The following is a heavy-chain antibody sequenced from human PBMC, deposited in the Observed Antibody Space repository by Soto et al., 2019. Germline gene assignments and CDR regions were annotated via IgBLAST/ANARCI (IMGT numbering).Heavy chain of an antibody. CDR2: IYSSGST. V-gene: IGHV4-59*01. Sequence: KGLEWIGYIYSSGSTYYNPSLKSRVTISVDTSKNQFSLRLSSVTAADTAVYYFFFFQAEDGIRDVRSVSAFLLNRSSDL. CDR3: FFFQAEDGIRDVRSVSAFLLNRSSDL. D-gene: IGHD3-10*02. J-gene: IGHJ2*01.